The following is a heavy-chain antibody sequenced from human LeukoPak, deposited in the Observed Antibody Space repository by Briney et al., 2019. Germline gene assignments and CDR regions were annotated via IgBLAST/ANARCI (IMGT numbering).Heavy chain of an antibody. CDR3: ARGHRTYSSSPVDY. J-gene: IGHJ4*02. V-gene: IGHV1-2*02. CDR2: INPNSGGT. CDR1: GYTFTGYY. D-gene: IGHD6-6*01. Sequence: ASVKVSCKASGYTFTGYYVHWVRQAPGQGLEWMGWINPNSGGTNYAQKFQGRVTMTRDTSISTAYMELSRLRSDDTAVYYCARGHRTYSSSPVDYWGQGTLVTVSS.